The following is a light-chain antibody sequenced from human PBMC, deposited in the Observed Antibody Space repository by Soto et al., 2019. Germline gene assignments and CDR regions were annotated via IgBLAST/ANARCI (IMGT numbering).Light chain of an antibody. J-gene: IGLJ1*01. V-gene: IGLV2-14*03. Sequence: QSVLTQPASVSRSPGQSITISCTGTSSDVGGNKYVSWYQHYPGKAPKLMICDVSNRPSGVSNRFSGSKSGNTASLTISGLQAEDEADYYCSAFTGTTYVFGTGPKVTVL. CDR2: DVS. CDR3: SAFTGTTYV. CDR1: SSDVGGNKY.